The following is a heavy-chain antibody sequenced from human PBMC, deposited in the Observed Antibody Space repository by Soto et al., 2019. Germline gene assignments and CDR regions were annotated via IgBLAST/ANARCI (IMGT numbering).Heavy chain of an antibody. D-gene: IGHD3-3*01. V-gene: IGHV1-18*01. CDR1: GYNFANYG. CDR3: ARDAAYNDFWGGVMELYSYNMDV. J-gene: IGHJ6*02. CDR2: ISAHNGAT. Sequence: QVQLVQSEAEVKKPGASLKVSCRASGYNFANYGISWVRQAPGQGLEWMGWISAHNGATKYAQKGQGRVTMTADTSTSTAYMEMWSLRSDDTAVYYCARDAAYNDFWGGVMELYSYNMDVWGQGTTVTV.